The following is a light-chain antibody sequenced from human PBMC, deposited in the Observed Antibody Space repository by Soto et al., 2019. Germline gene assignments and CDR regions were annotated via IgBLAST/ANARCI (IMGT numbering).Light chain of an antibody. V-gene: IGLV2-14*01. CDR1: SSDIGVYNY. J-gene: IGLJ1*01. Sequence: QSALTQPASVSGSPGQSITISCTGTSSDIGVYNYVSWYQQHPGKAPKLIIYEVSNRPSGVSDRFSASKSGNTASLTISGLQTEDEADYYCQSYDRSLRGYVFGTGTKLTVL. CDR3: QSYDRSLRGYV. CDR2: EVS.